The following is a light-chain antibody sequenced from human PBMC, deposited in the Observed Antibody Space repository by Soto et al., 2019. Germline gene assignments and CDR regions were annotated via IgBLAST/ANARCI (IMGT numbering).Light chain of an antibody. J-gene: IGKJ4*01. CDR3: QQYNNWPPDT. V-gene: IGKV3D-15*01. CDR1: QSVSSN. Sequence: EIVMTQSPATLSVSPGERATLSCRASQSVSSNLAWYQQKPGQAPRLLIYGASIRATGIPVRFSGSGSGTEFTLTISSLQSEDFAVYYCQQYNNWPPDTFGGGTKVEIK. CDR2: GAS.